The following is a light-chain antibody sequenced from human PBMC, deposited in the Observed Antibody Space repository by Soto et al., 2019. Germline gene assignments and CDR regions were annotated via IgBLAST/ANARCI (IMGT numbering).Light chain of an antibody. V-gene: IGKV2-28*01. Sequence: DIVMTQSPLSLPVTAGEPASISCRSSQSLLHSNGYKYLDWYVQKPGQSPQLLIYFGSNRAAGVPDRSSGSGSGTDFTLRINRVEAEDVGVYYCMQALQTPFTFGPGTKVDFK. J-gene: IGKJ3*01. CDR3: MQALQTPFT. CDR1: QSLLHSNGYKY. CDR2: FGS.